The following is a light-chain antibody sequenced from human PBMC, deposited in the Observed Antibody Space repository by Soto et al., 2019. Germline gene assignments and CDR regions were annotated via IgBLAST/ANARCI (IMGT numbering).Light chain of an antibody. CDR2: AAS. Sequence: DIQLTQSPSFLSASVGDRVTITCRASEGINIFLAWFQQKPGKAPNLLISAASTLQSGVPSRFSATVSGTEFSLTITSLQPEDFATYYCQQLFDSPITFGHGTRLEI. J-gene: IGKJ5*01. CDR1: EGINIF. CDR3: QQLFDSPIT. V-gene: IGKV1-9*01.